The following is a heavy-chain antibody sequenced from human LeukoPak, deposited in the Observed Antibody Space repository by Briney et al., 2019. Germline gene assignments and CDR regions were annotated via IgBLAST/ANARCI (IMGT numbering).Heavy chain of an antibody. V-gene: IGHV4-59*08. Sequence: KPSETLSLTCTVSGGSISSYYWSWIREPPGKGLEWIGYIYYSGNTNYNPSLKSRVTMSVDTSKSQFSLKLSSVTAADTAMYYCARHIGYCSSSTCQPGFHPWGQGTLVTVSS. D-gene: IGHD2-2*01. CDR1: GGSISSYY. J-gene: IGHJ5*02. CDR3: ARHIGYCSSSTCQPGFHP. CDR2: IYYSGNT.